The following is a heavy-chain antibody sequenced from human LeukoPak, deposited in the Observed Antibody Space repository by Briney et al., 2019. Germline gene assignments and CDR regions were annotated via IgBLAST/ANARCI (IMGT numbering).Heavy chain of an antibody. CDR3: ARYLRYQLLSAFDI. V-gene: IGHV4-31*03. CDR2: TYYSGST. Sequence: SETLSLTCTVSGGSISSGGYYWSWIRQHPGKGLEWIGYTYYSGSTYYNPSLKSRVTISVDTSKNQFSLKLSSVTAADTAVYYCARYLRYQLLSAFDIWGQGTMVTVSS. D-gene: IGHD2-2*01. CDR1: GGSISSGGYY. J-gene: IGHJ3*02.